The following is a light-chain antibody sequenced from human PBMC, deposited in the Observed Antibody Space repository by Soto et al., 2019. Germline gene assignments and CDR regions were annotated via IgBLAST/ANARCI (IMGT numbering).Light chain of an antibody. J-gene: IGKJ2*01. Sequence: DTPMTQSPSSLSASVGDRVSITCRASQGISSSLNWYQQKPGKAPKLLIAGASNLEAGVPSRFSGSGSGADFTFTISGLQPEDIATYYCQQFDNLPYTFGQGTKLEIK. V-gene: IGKV1-33*01. CDR1: QGISSS. CDR3: QQFDNLPYT. CDR2: GAS.